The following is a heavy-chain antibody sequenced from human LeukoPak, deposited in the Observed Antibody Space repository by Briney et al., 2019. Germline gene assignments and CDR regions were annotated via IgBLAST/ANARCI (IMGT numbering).Heavy chain of an antibody. CDR3: VRDGQIYGGNSGSRNYYYYGMDV. Sequence: PGGSLRLSCAASGFTFSSYGMHWVRQAPGKGLEWVACIWYDGSNKYYADSVKGRFTISRDNSKSTLYLQMNSLRAEDTAVYYCVRDGQIYGGNSGSRNYYYYGMDVWGQGTTVTVSS. CDR1: GFTFSSYG. D-gene: IGHD4-23*01. V-gene: IGHV3-33*01. J-gene: IGHJ6*02. CDR2: IWYDGSNK.